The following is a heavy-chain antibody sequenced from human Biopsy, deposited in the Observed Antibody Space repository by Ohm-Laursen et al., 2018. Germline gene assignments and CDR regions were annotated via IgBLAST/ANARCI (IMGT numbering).Heavy chain of an antibody. D-gene: IGHD4-11*01. CDR3: TRDIGPWGDYSFEY. CDR2: INPSGGTV. V-gene: IGHV1-46*01. CDR1: GYVFINYL. Sequence: ASVKVSCKASGYVFINYLVHWVRQAPGQGLEWMGKINPSGGTVAYAHKFQGRVSMTRDTSTSTIYMDLSSLRPEDTALYYCTRDIGPWGDYSFEYWGQGTLVTVSS. J-gene: IGHJ4*02.